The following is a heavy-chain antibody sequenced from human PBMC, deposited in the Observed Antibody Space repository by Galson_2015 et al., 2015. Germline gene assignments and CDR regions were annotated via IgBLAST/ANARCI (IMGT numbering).Heavy chain of an antibody. V-gene: IGHV3-7*01. CDR2: IKQDGSEK. J-gene: IGHJ6*02. D-gene: IGHD3-10*01. Sequence: SCAVSGLTFRSYWMSWVRQAPGKGLEWMASIKQDGSEKHYVDSVKGRFTISRDNAKNSLYLQMNSLRAEDTAVYYCARSYYGSGTSYGMDVWGQGTTVAVSS. CDR3: ARSYYGSGTSYGMDV. CDR1: GLTFRSYW.